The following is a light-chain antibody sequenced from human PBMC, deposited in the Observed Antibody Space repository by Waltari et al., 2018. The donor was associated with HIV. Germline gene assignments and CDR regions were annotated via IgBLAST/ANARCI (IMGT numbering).Light chain of an antibody. CDR2: DAS. Sequence: EIVLTQSRGTLSLSPGERAPLSCRASQSVSSYLAWYQQKSGQAPRLLIYDASNRATGIPARFSGSWSGTDFTLTISSLEPEDFAVYYCQQRSNWPPTFGGGTKVEIK. J-gene: IGKJ4*01. CDR3: QQRSNWPPT. V-gene: IGKV3-11*01. CDR1: QSVSSY.